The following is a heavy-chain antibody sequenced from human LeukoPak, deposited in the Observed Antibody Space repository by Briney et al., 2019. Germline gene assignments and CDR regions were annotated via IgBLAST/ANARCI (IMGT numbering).Heavy chain of an antibody. Sequence: ASVKVSCKASGYTFTSYGISWVRQAPGQGLEWMGWLSAYNGNTNYAQKLQGRVTMTTDTSTSTAYMELSSLRSDDTAVYYCARDVGSITMIVVLRGDWFDPWGQGTLVTVSS. CDR3: ARDVGSITMIVVLRGDWFDP. CDR1: GYTFTSYG. D-gene: IGHD3-22*01. J-gene: IGHJ5*02. V-gene: IGHV1-18*01. CDR2: LSAYNGNT.